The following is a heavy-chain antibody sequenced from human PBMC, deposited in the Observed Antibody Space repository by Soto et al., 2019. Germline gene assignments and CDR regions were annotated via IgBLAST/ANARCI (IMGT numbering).Heavy chain of an antibody. CDR3: ARHNGPLYVGYYYDMDV. V-gene: IGHV4-39*01. CDR1: GCSISSSSYY. J-gene: IGHJ6*02. D-gene: IGHD3-16*01. Sequence: EPLSLTCTVSGCSISSSSYYWGWSRQPPVKGLEWIGSIYYSGYTYYNPSLKSRVTISVDTSKNQFSLKLSSVTAADTAVYYCARHNGPLYVGYYYDMDVWGQGTTVTLS. CDR2: IYYSGYT.